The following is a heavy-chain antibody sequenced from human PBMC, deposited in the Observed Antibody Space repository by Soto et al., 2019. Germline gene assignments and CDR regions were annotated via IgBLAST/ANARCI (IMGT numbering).Heavy chain of an antibody. V-gene: IGHV1-18*01. J-gene: IGHJ4*02. CDR2: ISAHKGNT. CDR1: GYTFTSYG. CDR3: ARGRYGDY. D-gene: IGHD1-1*01. Sequence: QVHLVQSGAEVKKPGASVKVSCKASGYTFTSYGITWVRQAPGQGLEWMGWISAHKGNTDYVQKLQGRVIVTSDTFKSTAYMELRRLISDGTAVYYCARGRYGDYWGQGALVTVSS.